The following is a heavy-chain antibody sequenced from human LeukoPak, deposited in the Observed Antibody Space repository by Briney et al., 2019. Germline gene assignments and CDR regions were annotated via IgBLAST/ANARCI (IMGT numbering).Heavy chain of an antibody. V-gene: IGHV3-21*01. Sequence: GGSLRLSCAASGFTFSSYSMNWVRQAPGKGLEWVSSISSSSSYIYYADSVKGRFTISRDNVKNSLYLQMNSLRAEDTAVYYCARGIYGDYVLDYWGQGTLVTVSS. CDR2: ISSSSSYI. J-gene: IGHJ4*02. CDR3: ARGIYGDYVLDY. CDR1: GFTFSSYS. D-gene: IGHD4-17*01.